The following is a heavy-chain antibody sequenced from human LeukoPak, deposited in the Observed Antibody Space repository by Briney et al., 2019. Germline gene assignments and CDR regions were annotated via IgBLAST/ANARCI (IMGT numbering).Heavy chain of an antibody. CDR3: VALAR. V-gene: IGHV1-8*03. Sequence: ASVKVSCKTSGYTFINYDINWVRQASGQGLEWMGYVTPDSGNTGYAQKFRGRITITSDTSKSTAYMDLSSLKSDDTAVYYCVALARWCPGTLVTVSS. J-gene: IGHJ4*02. D-gene: IGHD3-3*02. CDR1: GYTFINYD. CDR2: VTPDSGNT.